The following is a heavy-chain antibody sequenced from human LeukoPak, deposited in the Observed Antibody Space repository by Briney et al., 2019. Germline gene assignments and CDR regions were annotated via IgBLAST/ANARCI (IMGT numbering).Heavy chain of an antibody. V-gene: IGHV3-7*01. J-gene: IGHJ4*02. D-gene: IGHD4-23*01. CDR1: GVTFSSYW. Sequence: GGSLRLSCAASGVTFSSYWMTWVRQAPGKGLEWVANIKENGRDKYYVDSLKGRFTISKDNAKNSVYLQMNSLRAEDTAVYYGARDSGGGGDYWGQGNLVTVSA. CDR3: ARDSGGGGDY. CDR2: IKENGRDK.